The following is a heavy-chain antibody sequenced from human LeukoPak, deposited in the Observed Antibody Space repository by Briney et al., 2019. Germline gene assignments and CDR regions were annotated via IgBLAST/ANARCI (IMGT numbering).Heavy chain of an antibody. V-gene: IGHV3-74*01. D-gene: IGHD6-13*01. CDR2: INSAGMST. J-gene: IGHJ4*02. Sequence: PGGSLRLSCTASGFTFSSYWMHWVRQVPGKGLVWVSRINSAGMSTNYADSVKGRFTISRDNAKNTLYLQMNSLRAEDTAIYYCARDIAAAVDYWGQGTLVTVS. CDR3: ARDIAAAVDY. CDR1: GFTFSSYW.